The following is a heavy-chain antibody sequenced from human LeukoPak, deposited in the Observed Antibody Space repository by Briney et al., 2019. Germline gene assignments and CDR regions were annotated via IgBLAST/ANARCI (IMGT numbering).Heavy chain of an antibody. CDR3: ASSYSSGWYRRVL. Sequence: PSETLSLTCAVYGGSFSGYYWSWIRQPPGKGLEWIGEINHSGSTNYNPSLKSRVTISVDTSQNQFSLKLSSVTAADTAVYYCASSYSSGWYRRVLWGQGTLVTVSS. D-gene: IGHD6-19*01. V-gene: IGHV4-34*01. J-gene: IGHJ4*02. CDR1: GGSFSGYY. CDR2: INHSGST.